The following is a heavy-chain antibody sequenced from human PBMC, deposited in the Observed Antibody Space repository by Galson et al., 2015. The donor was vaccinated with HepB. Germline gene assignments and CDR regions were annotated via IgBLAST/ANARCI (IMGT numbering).Heavy chain of an antibody. J-gene: IGHJ3*01. D-gene: IGHD3-16*01. CDR3: ARDQRLGELWLKSDAFDV. CDR1: GDSVSSNRAA. CDR2: TYYRSKWYF. Sequence: AISGDSVSSNRAAWTWIRQSPSRGLEWLGRTYYRSKWYFDYAVSVKSRIIVNPDTSKNQFSLQLNSVIPEDTAVYYCARDQRLGELWLKSDAFDVWGQGTVVTVSS. V-gene: IGHV6-1*01.